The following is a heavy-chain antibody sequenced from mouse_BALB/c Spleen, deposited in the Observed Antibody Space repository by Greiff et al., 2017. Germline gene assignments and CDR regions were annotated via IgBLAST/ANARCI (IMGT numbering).Heavy chain of an antibody. CDR3: ARNYGSSLYYFDY. J-gene: IGHJ2*01. D-gene: IGHD1-1*01. CDR2: ISSGGST. Sequence: EVHLVESGGGLVKPGGSLKLSCAASGFTFSSYAMSWVRQTPEKRLEWVASISSGGSTYYPDSVKGRFTISRDNARNILYLQMSSLRSEDTAMYYCARNYGSSLYYFDYWGQGTTLTVSS. V-gene: IGHV5-6-5*01. CDR1: GFTFSSYA.